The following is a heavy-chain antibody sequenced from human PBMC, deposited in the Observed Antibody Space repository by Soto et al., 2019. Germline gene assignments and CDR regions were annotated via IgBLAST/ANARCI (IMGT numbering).Heavy chain of an antibody. CDR1: GFTFSSYS. V-gene: IGHV3-21*01. Sequence: PGGSLRLSCAASGFTFSSYSMNWVRQAPGKGLEWVSSISSSSSYIYYADSVRGRFTVSRDNPKNSLYLQMSSLRAEDTAVYYCVKDQGYDFWSGSLGYWGQGTLVTVSS. CDR2: ISSSSSYI. J-gene: IGHJ4*02. D-gene: IGHD3-3*01. CDR3: VKDQGYDFWSGSLGY.